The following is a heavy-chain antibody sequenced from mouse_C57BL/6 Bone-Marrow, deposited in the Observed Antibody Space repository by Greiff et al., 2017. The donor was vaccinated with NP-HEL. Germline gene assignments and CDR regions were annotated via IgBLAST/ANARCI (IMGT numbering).Heavy chain of an antibody. J-gene: IGHJ4*01. D-gene: IGHD1-1*01. CDR1: GFSLTSYG. V-gene: IGHV2-4*01. CDR3: AKGFPYYYGRPYYAMDY. Sequence: VKLMESGPGLVQPSQSLSITCTVSGFSLTSYGVHWVRQPPGKGLEWLGVIWRGGSTDYNAAFISRLSISKDNSKSQVFFKMNSLQADDTAIYYCAKGFPYYYGRPYYAMDYWGQGTSVTVSS. CDR2: IWRGGST.